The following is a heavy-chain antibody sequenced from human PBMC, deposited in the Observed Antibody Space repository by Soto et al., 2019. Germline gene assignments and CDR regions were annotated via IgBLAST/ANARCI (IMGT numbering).Heavy chain of an antibody. CDR3: SPAGGTFSSLFVY. Sequence: DVQLVESGGGLVKPGGSVRLSCAASGFTFTNAWMNWVRQAPGQGLEWVGRIKNRDYGGTADYGAPGKGRFSISRDDSRTTVYLQLDGRQTDDIAVYYCSPAGGTFSSLFVYWGQGTPVTVSS. CDR2: IKNRDYGGTA. CDR1: GFTFTNAW. J-gene: IGHJ4*02. D-gene: IGHD3-16*01. V-gene: IGHV3-15*07.